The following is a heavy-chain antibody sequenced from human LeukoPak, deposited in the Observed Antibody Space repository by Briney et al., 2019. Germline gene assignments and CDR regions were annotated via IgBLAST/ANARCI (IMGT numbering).Heavy chain of an antibody. V-gene: IGHV1-2*02. CDR2: INPNSGGT. CDR1: GYTFTTYY. D-gene: IGHD2-15*01. J-gene: IGHJ4*02. Sequence: ASVKVSCKTSGYTFTTYYMHWVRQAPGQGLEWMGWINPNSGGTDYAQKFQGRVTMTRDTSISTAYMELSRLRSDDTAVYYYARDRSHLGYCSGGSCYDPTDRVHFDYWGQGTLVTVSS. CDR3: ARDRSHLGYCSGGSCYDPTDRVHFDY.